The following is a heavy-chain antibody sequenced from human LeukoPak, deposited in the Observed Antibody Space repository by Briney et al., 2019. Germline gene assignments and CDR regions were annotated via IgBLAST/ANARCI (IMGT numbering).Heavy chain of an antibody. J-gene: IGHJ6*03. D-gene: IGHD3-3*01. CDR2: IYTSGST. Sequence: PSETLSLTCTVSGGSISSGSYYWSWIRQPAGKGLELIGHIYTSGSTNYNPSLKSRVTISVDTSKNQFSLKLSSVTAADTAVYYCARASPVLRFLEWLLPDYYYYYMDVWGKGTTVTVSS. CDR3: ARASPVLRFLEWLLPDYYYYYMDV. V-gene: IGHV4-61*09. CDR1: GGSISSGSYY.